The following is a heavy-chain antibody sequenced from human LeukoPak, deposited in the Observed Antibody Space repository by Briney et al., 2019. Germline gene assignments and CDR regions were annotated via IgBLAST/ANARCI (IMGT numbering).Heavy chain of an antibody. CDR1: GFTFSNYG. CDR3: AREGIAAAGATSATTFDY. J-gene: IGHJ4*02. D-gene: IGHD6-13*01. Sequence: GRSLRLSCATSGFTFSNYGMHWVRQAPGMGLEWVAVIWYDGSNKYYADSVKGRFTISRDNSKNTLYLQINSLRVEDTAVYFCAREGIAAAGATSATTFDYWGQGTLVTVSS. V-gene: IGHV3-33*01. CDR2: IWYDGSNK.